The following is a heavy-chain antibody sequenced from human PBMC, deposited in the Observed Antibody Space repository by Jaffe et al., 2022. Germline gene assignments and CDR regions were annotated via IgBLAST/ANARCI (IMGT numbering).Heavy chain of an antibody. CDR2: ISGSGGST. J-gene: IGHJ2*01. Sequence: EVQLLESGGGLVQPGGSLRLSCAASGFTFSNYAMSWVRQAPGKGLEWVSSISGSGGSTYYADSVKGRFTISRDNSKNTLYLQMNSLRAEDTAVYYCAKAYCGAECYSRDWYSDLWGRGTLVTVSS. CDR3: AKAYCGAECYSRDWYSDL. D-gene: IGHD2-21*01. CDR1: GFTFSNYA. V-gene: IGHV3-23*01.